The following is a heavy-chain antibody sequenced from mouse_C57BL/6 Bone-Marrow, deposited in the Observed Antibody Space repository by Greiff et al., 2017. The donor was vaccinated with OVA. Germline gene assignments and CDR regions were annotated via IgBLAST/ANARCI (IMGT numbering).Heavy chain of an antibody. CDR2: INPGSGGT. CDR1: GYAFTNYL. D-gene: IGHD1-1*01. V-gene: IGHV1-54*01. CDR3: ARSTVVEDYFDY. Sequence: QVQLKESGAELVRPGTSVKVSCKASGYAFTNYLIEWVKQRPGQGLEWIGVINPGSGGTNYNEKFKGKATLTADKSSSTAYMQLSSLTSEDSAVYVCARSTVVEDYFDYWGQGTTPTVSS. J-gene: IGHJ2*01.